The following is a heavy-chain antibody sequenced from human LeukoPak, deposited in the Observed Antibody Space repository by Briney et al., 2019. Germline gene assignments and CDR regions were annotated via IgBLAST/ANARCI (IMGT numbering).Heavy chain of an antibody. D-gene: IGHD2-2*01. CDR2: ISYDGSNK. Sequence: GGSLRLSCTASGFTFSSYAMHWVRQAPGKGLEWVAVISYDGSNKYYADSVKGRFTISRDNSKNTLYLQMNSLRAEDTAVYCCARVSKKLGYCSSTSCYATDAFDIWGQGTMVTVSS. CDR3: ARVSKKLGYCSSTSCYATDAFDI. CDR1: GFTFSSYA. V-gene: IGHV3-30*04. J-gene: IGHJ3*02.